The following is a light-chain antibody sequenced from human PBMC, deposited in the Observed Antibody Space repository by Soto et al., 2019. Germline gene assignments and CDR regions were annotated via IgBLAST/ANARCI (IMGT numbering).Light chain of an antibody. J-gene: IGLJ1*01. Sequence: QSARTQPASVSGSPGQSITISCTGTSSDVGAYNYVSWYQHHPGKAPKLMIYEVTNRPSGVSNRFSGSKSGNTASLTISGLQADDEADYYCNSYTTNSKRVFGHGTKVTVL. CDR2: EVT. V-gene: IGLV2-14*01. CDR1: SSDVGAYNY. CDR3: NSYTTNSKRV.